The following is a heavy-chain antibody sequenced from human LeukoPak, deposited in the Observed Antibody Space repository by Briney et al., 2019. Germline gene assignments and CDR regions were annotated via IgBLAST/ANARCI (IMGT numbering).Heavy chain of an antibody. CDR2: ISDTGNT. CDR1: VASLSSYY. Sequence: NPSETLSLTCSVSVASLSSYYWDWLRRSSGKRLEWIGYISDTGNTDANPSLKSRVSISLDTSKKQFSLRLRSVTSAVSAVYYGATGYYEPFATWGPGILVTVSS. D-gene: IGHD3-22*01. V-gene: IGHV4-59*01. CDR3: ATGYYEPFAT. J-gene: IGHJ5*02.